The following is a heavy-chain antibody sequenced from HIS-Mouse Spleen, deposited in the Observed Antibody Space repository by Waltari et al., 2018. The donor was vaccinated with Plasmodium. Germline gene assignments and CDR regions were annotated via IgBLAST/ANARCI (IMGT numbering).Heavy chain of an antibody. Sequence: QVQLVQSGAEVKKPGASVTVACKASGYTFTGSFMPSVRQAPGQGLEWVGWINPNSGGTNYAQRFQGRVTMTRDTSISTAYMELSRLRSDDTAVYYCARDPKQLGSAFDIWGQGTMVTVSS. V-gene: IGHV1-2*02. CDR1: GYTFTGSF. J-gene: IGHJ3*02. CDR3: ARDPKQLGSAFDI. D-gene: IGHD7-27*01. CDR2: INPNSGGT.